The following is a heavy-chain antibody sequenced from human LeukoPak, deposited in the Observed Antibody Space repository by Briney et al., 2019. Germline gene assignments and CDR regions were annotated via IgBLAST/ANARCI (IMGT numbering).Heavy chain of an antibody. CDR3: VKVLGSLYNYDS. V-gene: IGHV3-64D*06. CDR1: GFTFSNYA. CDR2: ISDTGGST. Sequence: GGSLRLSCSASGFTFSNYAMHWVRQAPGQGLEYVSAISDTGGSTFYADSVKGRFTISRDNSKNTLYLQMSSLRAEDTAVYYCVKVLGSLYNYDSWGQGTLVTVSS. D-gene: IGHD3-22*01. J-gene: IGHJ5*01.